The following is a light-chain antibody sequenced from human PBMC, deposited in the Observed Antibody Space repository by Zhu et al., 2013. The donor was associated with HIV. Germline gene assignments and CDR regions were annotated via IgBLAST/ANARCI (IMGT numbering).Light chain of an antibody. V-gene: IGKV3-11*01. J-gene: IGKJ4*01. Sequence: EIVLTQSPATLSLSPGERATLSCRASQTISSNYLAWYQQRPGQAPRLLIYGASTRATGIPDRFSGSGSGTDFTLTISSLEPEDFAVYYCQQRSNWPPLTFGGGTKVEIK. CDR3: QQRSNWPPLT. CDR1: QTISSN. CDR2: GAS.